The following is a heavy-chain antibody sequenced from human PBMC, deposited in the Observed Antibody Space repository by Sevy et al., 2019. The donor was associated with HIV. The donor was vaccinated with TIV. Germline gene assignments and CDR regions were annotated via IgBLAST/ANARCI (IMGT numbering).Heavy chain of an antibody. CDR2: IRTKAYGGTT. CDR1: GFSFDDYA. Sequence: GGYLRLSCTTSGFSFDDYAMNWFRQAPGKGLEWVGFIRTKAYGGTTEYAVSVRGRITISRDDSDNIAYMQMDSLRIEDTAIYYCTREHSDYDPYGLDVWGQGTTVTVSS. D-gene: IGHD4-4*01. V-gene: IGHV3-49*03. CDR3: TREHSDYDPYGLDV. J-gene: IGHJ6*02.